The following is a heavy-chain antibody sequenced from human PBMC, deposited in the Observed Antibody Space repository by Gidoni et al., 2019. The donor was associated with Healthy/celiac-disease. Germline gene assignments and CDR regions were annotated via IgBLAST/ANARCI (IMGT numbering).Heavy chain of an antibody. V-gene: IGHV3-30-3*01. D-gene: IGHD3-16*01. CDR1: GFTFSSYA. CDR3: ARTFGYWYFDL. CDR2: ISYDGSNK. J-gene: IGHJ2*01. Sequence: QLQLVESGGGVVQPGRSLRLSCAASGFTFSSYAMNWVRQAPGKGLEWVAVISYDGSNKYYADYVKGRFTSSRDNSKNTLYRQMNSLRAEDTAVYYCARTFGYWYFDLWGRGTLVTVSS.